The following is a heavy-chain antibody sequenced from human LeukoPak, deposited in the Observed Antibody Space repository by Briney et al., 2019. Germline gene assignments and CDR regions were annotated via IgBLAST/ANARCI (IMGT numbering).Heavy chain of an antibody. CDR1: GASLSSHY. CDR3: ARGGWTQDS. V-gene: IGHV4-59*11. D-gene: IGHD6-19*01. CDR2: VYYNGNT. J-gene: IGHJ4*02. Sequence: PSETLSLTCTVSGASLSSHYWTWIRQTPGKGLEWIGYVYYNGNTDYNPSLKSRVSISVDTSKNQFSLKLSSVTAADTAVYYCARGGWTQDSWGQGTLVTVSS.